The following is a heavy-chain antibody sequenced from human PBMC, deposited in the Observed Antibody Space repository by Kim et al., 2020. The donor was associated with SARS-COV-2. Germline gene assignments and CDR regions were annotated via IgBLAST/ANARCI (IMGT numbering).Heavy chain of an antibody. V-gene: IGHV4-39*07. D-gene: IGHD6-19*01. CDR3: ARDHEAVAGTTFDY. Sequence: SETLSLTCTVSGGSISSSSYYWGWIRQPPGKGLECIGSIYYSGSTYYNPSLKSRVTISVDTSKNQFSLKLSSVTAADTAVYYCARDHEAVAGTTFDYWGQGTLVTVSS. CDR2: IYYSGST. CDR1: GGSISSSSYY. J-gene: IGHJ4*02.